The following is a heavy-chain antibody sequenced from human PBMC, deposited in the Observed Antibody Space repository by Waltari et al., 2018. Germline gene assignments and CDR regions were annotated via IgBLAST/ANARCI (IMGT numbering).Heavy chain of an antibody. D-gene: IGHD3-10*01. J-gene: IGHJ4*02. CDR2: MDPTDSET. CDR3: VRGVGSPGDY. Sequence: EVQLVQSGAEVKKPGESLRLSCKGSGYTFTSYWINWVRQMPGKGLEWMGRMDPTDSETHYNPSCQGHVTISADKATSTAYVQWNSLKASDTATYYCVRGVGSPGDYWGQGTLVTVSS. V-gene: IGHV5-10-1*03. CDR1: GYTFTSYW.